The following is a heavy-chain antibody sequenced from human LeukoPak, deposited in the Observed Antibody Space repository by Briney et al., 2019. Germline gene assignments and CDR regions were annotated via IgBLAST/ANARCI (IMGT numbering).Heavy chain of an antibody. V-gene: IGHV3-30*18. Sequence: GGSLRLSCAASGFSFSDYNMHWVRQAPGKGLEWMAVISYNGINEYYADSVKGRFTISRDNSKSTLLLQMNSLRAEDTAVYYCAKVRWDNSGWYYLDSWGQGTLVTVSS. J-gene: IGHJ4*02. CDR3: AKVRWDNSGWYYLDS. CDR2: ISYNGINE. CDR1: GFSFSDYN. D-gene: IGHD6-19*01.